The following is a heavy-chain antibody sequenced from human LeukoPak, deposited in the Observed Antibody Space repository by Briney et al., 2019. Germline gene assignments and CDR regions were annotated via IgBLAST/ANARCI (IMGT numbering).Heavy chain of an antibody. CDR2: IAWDDDK. Sequence: SGPTLVNPTQTLTLTCTFSGFSLSTSGVCVSWIRQPPGKALEWLARIAWDDDKYYSTPLKTRLTISKDTSKNQVVHTMTNIDPVDTATYYCARHYYGSGSYSTPFDYWGQGTLVTVSS. V-gene: IGHV2-70*11. D-gene: IGHD3-10*01. CDR1: GFSLSTSGVC. CDR3: ARHYYGSGSYSTPFDY. J-gene: IGHJ4*02.